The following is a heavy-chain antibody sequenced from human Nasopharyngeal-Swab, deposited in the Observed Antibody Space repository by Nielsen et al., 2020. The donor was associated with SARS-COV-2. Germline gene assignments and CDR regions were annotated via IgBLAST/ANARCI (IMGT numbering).Heavy chain of an antibody. CDR2: IYYSGST. CDR3: ARAGTVSTEFDY. D-gene: IGHD4-11*01. V-gene: IGHV4-31*03. CDR1: GGSISSGGYY. Sequence: SETLSLTCTVSGGSISSGGYYWSWIRQHPGKGLEWIGYIYYSGSTYYNPSLKSRVTISVDTSNNQFSLKLSSVTAADTAVYYCARAGTVSTEFDYWGQGTLVTVSS. J-gene: IGHJ4*02.